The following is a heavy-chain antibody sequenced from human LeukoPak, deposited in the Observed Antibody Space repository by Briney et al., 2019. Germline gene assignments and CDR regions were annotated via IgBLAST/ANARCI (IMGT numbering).Heavy chain of an antibody. CDR3: ARGRGFFVVVTAATYGWFDP. Sequence: KSGGSPRLSCAASGFTVSRNYMSWVRQAPGKGLEWIGEINHSGSTNYNPSLKSRVTISVDTSKNQFSLKLSSVTAADTAVYYCARGRGFFVVVTAATYGWFDPWGQGTLVTVSS. D-gene: IGHD2-15*01. J-gene: IGHJ5*02. V-gene: IGHV4-34*01. CDR2: INHSGST. CDR1: GFTVSRNY.